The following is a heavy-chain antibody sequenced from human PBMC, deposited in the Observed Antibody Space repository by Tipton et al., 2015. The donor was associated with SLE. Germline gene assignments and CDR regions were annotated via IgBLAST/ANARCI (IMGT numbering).Heavy chain of an antibody. Sequence: TLSLTCTVSGGSISISSHFWGWIRQPPEKGLEWIGYIYYREGTNYSPSLKSRVTISVDTSKNQFNLKLRSVTVVDTAMYYCAREHISSLRDAFEVWGQGTMVTVS. J-gene: IGHJ3*01. V-gene: IGHV4-61*01. CDR1: GGSISISSHF. CDR2: IYYREGT. D-gene: IGHD2-15*01. CDR3: AREHISSLRDAFEV.